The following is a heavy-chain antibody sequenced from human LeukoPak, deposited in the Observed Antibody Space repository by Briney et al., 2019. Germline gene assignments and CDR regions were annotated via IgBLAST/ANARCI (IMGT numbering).Heavy chain of an antibody. CDR1: GFPFSSYY. Sequence: ASVKVSCKASGFPFSSYYVHWVRQAPGQGLEWLGIINPSGGSTFYAENVQGSVTMTRDMSTSTVYMELSRLKSEDTDIYYCARARQYDSIDYWGQGTLVTVSS. CDR3: ARARQYDSIDY. J-gene: IGHJ4*02. V-gene: IGHV1-46*01. CDR2: INPSGGST. D-gene: IGHD3-22*01.